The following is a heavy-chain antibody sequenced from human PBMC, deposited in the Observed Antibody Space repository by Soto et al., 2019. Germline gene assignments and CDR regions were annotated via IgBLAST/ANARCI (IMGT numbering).Heavy chain of an antibody. V-gene: IGHV4-59*01. CDR1: GGSISSYY. J-gene: IGHJ4*02. CDR2: IYYSGST. Sequence: PSETLSLTCTVSGGSISSYYWSWIRQPPGKGLEWIGYIYYSGSTNYNPSLKSRVTISVDTSKNQFSLKLSSVTAADTAVYYCARGRCSSGSYYFDYWGQGTLVTVSS. CDR3: ARGRCSSGSYYFDY. D-gene: IGHD6-19*01.